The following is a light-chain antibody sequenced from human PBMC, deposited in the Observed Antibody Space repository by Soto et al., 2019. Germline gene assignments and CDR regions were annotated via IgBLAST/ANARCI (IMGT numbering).Light chain of an antibody. V-gene: IGLV2-11*01. CDR2: DVS. Sequence: QSALTQPRSVSGSPGQSVTISCSGTSSDVGGYKYVSWYQQHPGKAPKLMIYDVSKRPSGVPDRFSGSKSGNTASLTISGLQAEDEADYYCCSYAGRYTFVFGTGTKLTVL. J-gene: IGLJ1*01. CDR3: CSYAGRYTFV. CDR1: SSDVGGYKY.